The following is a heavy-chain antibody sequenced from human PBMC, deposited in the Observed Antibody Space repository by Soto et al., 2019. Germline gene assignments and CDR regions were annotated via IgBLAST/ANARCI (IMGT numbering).Heavy chain of an antibody. CDR1: GGSISSGGYS. V-gene: IGHV4-30-2*03. CDR3: ACHPNEVWFDP. J-gene: IGHJ5*02. Sequence: PSETLSLTCAVSGGSISSGGYSWSWIRQPPGKGLEWIGYIYHSGSTYYNPSLKSRVTVSVDTSKNQFSLKLSSVTAADTAVYYCACHPNEVWFDPWGQGTLVPVSS. CDR2: IYHSGST.